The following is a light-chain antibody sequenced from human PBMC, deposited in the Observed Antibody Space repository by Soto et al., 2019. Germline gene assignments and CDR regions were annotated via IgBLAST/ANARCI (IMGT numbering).Light chain of an antibody. CDR2: GAS. V-gene: IGKV3-15*01. CDR3: RQYNNWPRT. J-gene: IGKJ1*01. Sequence: EIVLTQSPGTLSLSPGERATLSCRASQSVSNNYLAWYQQKPGQAPRLLIYGASTRATGIPARFSGSGSGTEFPLTISRLKSEDFAVYYCRQYNNWPRTSVQGTKVDIK. CDR1: QSVSNN.